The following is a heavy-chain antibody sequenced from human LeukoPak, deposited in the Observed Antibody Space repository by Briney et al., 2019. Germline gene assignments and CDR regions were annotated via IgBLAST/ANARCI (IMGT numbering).Heavy chain of an antibody. D-gene: IGHD3/OR15-3a*01. CDR3: ARQIGSGLFTLP. Sequence: SETLSLTCTVSGVSISSSNSYWGWIRQPPGKGLEWIGSIYYTGNTYYNASLKSRVTISIDTSNNQISLRLISVTATDTAMYYCARQIGSGLFTLPGGQGTLVTVSS. V-gene: IGHV4-39*01. CDR1: GVSISSSNSY. CDR2: IYYTGNT. J-gene: IGHJ4*02.